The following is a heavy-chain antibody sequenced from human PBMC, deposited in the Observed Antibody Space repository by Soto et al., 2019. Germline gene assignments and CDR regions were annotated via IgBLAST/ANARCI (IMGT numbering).Heavy chain of an antibody. J-gene: IGHJ4*02. V-gene: IGHV3-33*01. Sequence: GGSLRLSCAASGFMFRSYAMHWVRQAPGKGLEWVAGIWYAGGTKYYGDSVKGRYSISRDNSKNMLDLQMNSLRAEDTAVYYCARVASSSSWHIPHFDQWGQGTLVTVSS. CDR3: ARVASSSSWHIPHFDQ. CDR1: GFMFRSYA. CDR2: IWYAGGTK. D-gene: IGHD6-13*01.